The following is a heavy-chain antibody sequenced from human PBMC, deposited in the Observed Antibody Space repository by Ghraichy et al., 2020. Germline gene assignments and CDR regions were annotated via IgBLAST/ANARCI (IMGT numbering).Heavy chain of an antibody. J-gene: IGHJ4*02. CDR3: VRTLNWNDDY. CDR2: ISQEGNTK. Sequence: GESLNISCAASGFIFDKYWMSWVRQAPGKGLEWVASISQEGNTKLYVDSVKGRFTVSRDNAKMSLFLQMSSLRDEDTAVYFCVRTLNWNDDYWGQGTLVAVSS. CDR1: GFIFDKYW. D-gene: IGHD1-20*01. V-gene: IGHV3-7*01.